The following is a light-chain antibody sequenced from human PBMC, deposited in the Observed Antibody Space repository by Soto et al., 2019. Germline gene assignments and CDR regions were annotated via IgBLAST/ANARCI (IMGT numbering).Light chain of an antibody. CDR1: QTIDRW. V-gene: IGKV1-5*03. Sequence: DIQMTQSPSTLSASVEDRVTLTCRASQTIDRWLAWYQQRPGRAPKLLIHKASTFEGGVPSRFSGTASGTEFNLTISSLQTDDFATYYCLQYIHYPLTFGGGTKVELK. J-gene: IGKJ4*01. CDR3: LQYIHYPLT. CDR2: KAS.